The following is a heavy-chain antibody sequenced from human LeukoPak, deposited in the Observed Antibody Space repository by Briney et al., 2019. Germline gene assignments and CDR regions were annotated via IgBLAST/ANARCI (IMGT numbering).Heavy chain of an antibody. CDR1: GFTFSSYA. Sequence: GGSLRLSCAASGFTFSSYAMSWVRQAPGKGLEWVSVISGSGGTTYYAESVKGRFTISRDNSKNTLYLQINCLRAEDTAVYYCSRYCSTTTCPGYYYGMDIWGQGTPVTVSS. D-gene: IGHD2-2*01. J-gene: IGHJ6*02. CDR3: SRYCSTTTCPGYYYGMDI. V-gene: IGHV3-23*01. CDR2: ISGSGGTT.